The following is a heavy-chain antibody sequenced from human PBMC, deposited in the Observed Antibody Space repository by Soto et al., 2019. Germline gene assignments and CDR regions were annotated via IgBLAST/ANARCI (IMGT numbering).Heavy chain of an antibody. D-gene: IGHD5-12*01. V-gene: IGHV4-59*01. CDR1: GGSISSYY. CDR3: SRSSGYDCPYFDY. J-gene: IGHJ4*02. CDR2: IYYSGST. Sequence: SETLSLTCTVSGGSISSYYWSWIRQPPGKGLEWIGYIYYSGSTNYNPSLKSRVTISVDTSKNQFSLKLSPVTAAATAVYYCSRSSGYDCPYFDYWGQGTRGTAS.